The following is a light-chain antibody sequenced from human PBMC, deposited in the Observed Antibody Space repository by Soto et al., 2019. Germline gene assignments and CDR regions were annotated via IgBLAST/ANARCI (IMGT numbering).Light chain of an antibody. Sequence: QSVLTQPASVSGSPGQSITISCSGTSSDVGGSNLVSWYQQHPGKAPKLIIFEGDRRPSGVSGRFSGSKSGNTASLTISGLQAVDEADYYCCSFARTSSFYAFGTGTKVTVL. CDR2: EGD. J-gene: IGLJ1*01. CDR3: CSFARTSSFYA. V-gene: IGLV2-23*01. CDR1: SSDVGGSNL.